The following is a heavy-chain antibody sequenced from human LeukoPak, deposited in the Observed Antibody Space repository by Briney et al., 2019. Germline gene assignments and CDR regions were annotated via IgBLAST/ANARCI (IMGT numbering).Heavy chain of an antibody. D-gene: IGHD6-13*01. CDR3: ARRSSWYTYCFDY. J-gene: IGHJ4*02. CDR1: GGSFSGYY. Sequence: PSETLSLTCAVYGGSFSGYYWSWIRQPPGKGLEWIGEINHSGSTNYNPSLKSRVTISVDTSKNQFSLKLSSVTAADTAVYYCARRSSWYTYCFDYWGQGTLVTVSS. V-gene: IGHV4-34*01. CDR2: INHSGST.